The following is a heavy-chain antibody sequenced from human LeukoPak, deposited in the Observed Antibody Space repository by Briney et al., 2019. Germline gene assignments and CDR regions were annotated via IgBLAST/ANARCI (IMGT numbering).Heavy chain of an antibody. V-gene: IGHV1-69*05. CDR2: IIPSFGTA. CDR3: ARDRDYVWGSYRYFDY. D-gene: IGHD3-16*02. J-gene: IGHJ4*02. Sequence: ASVKVSCKASGGTFSSYAISWVRQAPGQGLEWMGGIIPSFGTANYAQKFQGRVTITTDKSTSTAYMELSSLRSEDTAVYYCARDRDYVWGSYRYFDYWGQGTLVTVSS. CDR1: GGTFSSYA.